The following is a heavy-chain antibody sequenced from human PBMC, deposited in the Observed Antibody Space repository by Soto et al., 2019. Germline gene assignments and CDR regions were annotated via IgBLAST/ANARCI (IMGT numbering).Heavy chain of an antibody. J-gene: IGHJ6*02. CDR1: GGSISSSNW. Sequence: PSETLSLTCAVSGGSISSSNWWRWVRQPPGKGLEWIGEIYHSGSTNYNPSLKSRVTISVDKSKNQFSLKLSSVTAADTAVYYCARGVLRYFDWFRDYHYGMDVWGQGTTVTVSS. D-gene: IGHD3-9*01. CDR3: ARGVLRYFDWFRDYHYGMDV. V-gene: IGHV4-4*02. CDR2: IYHSGST.